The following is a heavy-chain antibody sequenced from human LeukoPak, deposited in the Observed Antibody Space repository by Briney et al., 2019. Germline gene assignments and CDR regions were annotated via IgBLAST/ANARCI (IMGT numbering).Heavy chain of an antibody. CDR2: IYYTGST. CDR1: GFTVTSNY. V-gene: IGHV4-59*02. CDR3: ARSGSWVGYMDV. Sequence: PGGSLRLSCAASGFTVTSNYMTWVRQPPGKGLECIGYIYYTGSTNYNPSLKSRVTISVDTPKNQFSLKLSSVTAADTAVYYCARSGSWVGYMDVWGKGTTVTVSS. J-gene: IGHJ6*03. D-gene: IGHD1-26*01.